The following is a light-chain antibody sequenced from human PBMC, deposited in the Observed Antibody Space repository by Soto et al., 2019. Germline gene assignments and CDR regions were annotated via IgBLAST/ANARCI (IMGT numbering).Light chain of an antibody. V-gene: IGLV2-14*01. Sequence: QSALTQPASVSGSPGQSITISCTGTSSDVGGYNYVSWYQHHPGKAPKLMIYEVNNRPSGVSNRFSGSKSGNTASLTISGLQAEDEADYYCSSYTTSSTYVLIGGGTKLTVL. CDR3: SSYTTSSTYVL. CDR1: SSDVGGYNY. CDR2: EVN. J-gene: IGLJ2*01.